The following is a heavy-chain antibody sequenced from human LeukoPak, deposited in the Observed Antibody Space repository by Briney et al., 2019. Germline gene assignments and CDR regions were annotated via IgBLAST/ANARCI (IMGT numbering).Heavy chain of an antibody. CDR2: ISAYNGNT. Sequence: ASVKVSCKASGYTFTSYGISWVRQAPGQGLEWMGWISAYNGNTNYAQKLQGRVTMTTDTSTSTAYMELRSLRSDDTAVYYCARVLTYPYSSGWSDYWGQGTLVTVSS. J-gene: IGHJ4*02. D-gene: IGHD6-19*01. CDR1: GYTFTSYG. CDR3: ARVLTYPYSSGWSDY. V-gene: IGHV1-18*01.